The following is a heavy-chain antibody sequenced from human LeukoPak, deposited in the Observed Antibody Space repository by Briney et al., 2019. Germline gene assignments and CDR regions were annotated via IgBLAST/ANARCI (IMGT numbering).Heavy chain of an antibody. CDR3: ARARSDEDGYNYYFDY. J-gene: IGHJ4*02. V-gene: IGHV1-46*01. Sequence: ASVKVSCKASGYTFTSYYMHWVRQAPGHGLEWMGIINPSGGSTSYAQKFQGRVTMTRDTSTSTVYMELSSLRSEDTAVYYCARARSDEDGYNYYFDYWGQGTLVTVSS. CDR1: GYTFTSYY. D-gene: IGHD5-24*01. CDR2: INPSGGST.